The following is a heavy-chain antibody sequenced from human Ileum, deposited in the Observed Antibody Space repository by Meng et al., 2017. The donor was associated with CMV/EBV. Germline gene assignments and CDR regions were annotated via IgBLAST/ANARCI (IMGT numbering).Heavy chain of an antibody. V-gene: IGHV3-21*01. CDR3: SREPDHGHGGSGRCLDS. J-gene: IGHJ4*02. D-gene: IGHD3-10*01. CDR1: GFTLSSYN. CDR2: ITGDSSVI. Sequence: GGSLRLSCAASGFTLSSYNMHWVRQAPGGGLEWVSFITGDSSVIRYAESVKGRFSISRDNAKNSLYLQMNSLRAADTAIYYCSREPDHGHGGSGRCLDSWGQGTLVTVSS.